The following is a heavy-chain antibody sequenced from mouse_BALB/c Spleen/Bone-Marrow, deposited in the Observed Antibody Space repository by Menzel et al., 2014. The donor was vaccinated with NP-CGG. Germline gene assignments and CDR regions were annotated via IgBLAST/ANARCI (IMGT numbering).Heavy chain of an antibody. CDR3: ARNLLLRRAMDY. Sequence: VKVVESGPGLVQPSQSLSITCTVSGFSLTSYGVHWVRQSPGKGLEWLGVIWSGGSTDYNAAFISRLSISKDNSKSQVFFKMNSLQANDTAIYYCARNLLLRRAMDYWGQGTSVTVSS. D-gene: IGHD1-1*01. J-gene: IGHJ4*01. CDR1: GFSLTSYG. V-gene: IGHV2-2*02. CDR2: IWSGGST.